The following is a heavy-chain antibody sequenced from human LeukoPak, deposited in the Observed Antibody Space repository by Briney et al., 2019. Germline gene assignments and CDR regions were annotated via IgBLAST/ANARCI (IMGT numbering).Heavy chain of an antibody. CDR2: ISSSSSYI. CDR3: ARVTDDNYCMDV. V-gene: IGHV3-21*01. D-gene: IGHD1-20*01. CDR1: GFTFSSYS. J-gene: IGHJ6*03. Sequence: GGSLRLSCAASGFTFSSYSMNWVRQAPGKGLEWVSSISSSSSYIYYADSVKGRFTISRDNAKNSLYLQMNSLRAEDTAVYYCARVTDDNYCMDVWGKGTTVTVSS.